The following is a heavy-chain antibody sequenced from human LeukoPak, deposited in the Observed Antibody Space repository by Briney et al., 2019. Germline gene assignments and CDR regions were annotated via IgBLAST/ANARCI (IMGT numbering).Heavy chain of an antibody. CDR2: IKQDGSER. D-gene: IGHD3-22*01. J-gene: IGHJ4*02. Sequence: GGSLRLSCEASGFSMRVYWMSWVRQAPGKGLEWVGNIKQDGSERNYVDSVKGRFTISRDNAKKSLYLQMNSLRAEDTAVYYCARDWGAYYHFFDYWGQGTLVTVSS. CDR3: ARDWGAYYHFFDY. CDR1: GFSMRVYW. V-gene: IGHV3-7*01.